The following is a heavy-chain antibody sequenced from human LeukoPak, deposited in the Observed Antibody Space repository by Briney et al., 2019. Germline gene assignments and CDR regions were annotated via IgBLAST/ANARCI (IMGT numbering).Heavy chain of an antibody. D-gene: IGHD6-19*01. CDR3: ARVIEAVNGRGVLHY. CDR1: GYSFTGYY. Sequence: ASVKVSCKASGYSFTGYYMHWVRQAPGQGLEWIGRIGPKSGDTDLAQKLQGRVTVTRDTSITTAYMELSRLTSDDTAVYYCARVIEAVNGRGVLHYWGQGTLVTVSP. V-gene: IGHV1-2*06. CDR2: IGPKSGDT. J-gene: IGHJ4*02.